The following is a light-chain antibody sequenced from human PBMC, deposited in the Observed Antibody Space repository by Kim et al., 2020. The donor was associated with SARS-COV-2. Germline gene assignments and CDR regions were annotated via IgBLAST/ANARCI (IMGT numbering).Light chain of an antibody. V-gene: IGKV1-27*01. CDR3: QKCDSAPWT. CDR2: AAS. CDR1: QDISNY. J-gene: IGKJ1*01. Sequence: ASVGDRVTITCRASQDISNYLAWFQQQPGKAPKLLIYAASALQPGVPSRFSGSGSGADFTLTVTSLQPEDVATYYCQKCDSAPWTFGQGTKVDIK.